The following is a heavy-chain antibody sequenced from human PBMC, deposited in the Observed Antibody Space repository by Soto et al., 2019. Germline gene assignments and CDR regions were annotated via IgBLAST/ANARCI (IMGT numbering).Heavy chain of an antibody. Sequence: QVQLVQSGAEVKKPGASVKVSCRASGYTFTNFGVTWVRRAPGQGLEWMGWISAYTDTPNYAQQFQGRVTMTIDTSTSTAYMDLRRLTSDDTAFYFCARVIPGVEAWCDPWGQGTLVNVSS. D-gene: IGHD2-2*01. V-gene: IGHV1-18*01. CDR1: GYTFTNFG. CDR3: ARVIPGVEAWCDP. J-gene: IGHJ5*02. CDR2: ISAYTDTP.